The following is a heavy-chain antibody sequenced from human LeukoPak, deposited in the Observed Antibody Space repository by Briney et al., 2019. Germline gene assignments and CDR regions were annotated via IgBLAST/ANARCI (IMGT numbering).Heavy chain of an antibody. J-gene: IGHJ3*02. CDR3: ARGGYCSSSVCYSLNAFDI. D-gene: IGHD2-2*01. Sequence: PGGSLRLSCAASGFTFSSNAMNWVRQAPGKGLEWVSYISSSGTPIYYADSVKGRFTIPRDNAKNSLYLQMNSLRAEDTAVYYCARGGYCSSSVCYSLNAFDIWGQGRKLSVSS. CDR1: GFTFSSNA. V-gene: IGHV3-48*03. CDR2: ISSSGTPI.